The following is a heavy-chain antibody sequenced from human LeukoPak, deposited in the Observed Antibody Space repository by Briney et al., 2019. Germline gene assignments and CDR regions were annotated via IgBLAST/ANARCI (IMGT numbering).Heavy chain of an antibody. V-gene: IGHV3-48*03. Sequence: PGESLRLSCAASGFTFSSYEMNWVRQAPGKGLEWISYISHSGSSIYYAASVKGRFTVSRDNAKNSLFLQMNGLRAEDTAIYYCARDAWDAFDVWGQGTMVTVSS. CDR2: ISHSGSSI. CDR1: GFTFSSYE. CDR3: ARDAWDAFDV. J-gene: IGHJ3*01.